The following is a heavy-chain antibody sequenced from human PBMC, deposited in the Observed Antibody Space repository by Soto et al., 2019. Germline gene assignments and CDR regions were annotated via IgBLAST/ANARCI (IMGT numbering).Heavy chain of an antibody. CDR3: ARDQDRPNNWFAP. V-gene: IGHV4-30-4*01. Sequence: SETLSLTCTVSGGSISSGDYYWSWIRQPPGKGLEWIGYIYYSGSTYYNPSLKSRVTISVGTSKNQFSLKLSSVTAADTAVYYCARDQDRPNNWFAPWGQGTLVTVSS. J-gene: IGHJ5*02. CDR1: GGSISSGDYY. CDR2: IYYSGST.